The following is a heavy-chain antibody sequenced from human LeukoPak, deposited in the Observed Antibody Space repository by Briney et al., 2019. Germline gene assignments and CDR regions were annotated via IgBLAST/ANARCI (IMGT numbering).Heavy chain of an antibody. CDR2: ISAYNGNT. Sequence: ASVKVSCKASGYTFTSYGISWVRQAPGQGLEWMGWISAYNGNTNYAQKLQGRVTMTTDTSTSTAYMELRSLRSDDTAVYYCARGVGKDYYGSGSRVAFDIWGQGTMVTVSS. J-gene: IGHJ3*02. CDR3: ARGVGKDYYGSGSRVAFDI. D-gene: IGHD3-10*01. V-gene: IGHV1-18*01. CDR1: GYTFTSYG.